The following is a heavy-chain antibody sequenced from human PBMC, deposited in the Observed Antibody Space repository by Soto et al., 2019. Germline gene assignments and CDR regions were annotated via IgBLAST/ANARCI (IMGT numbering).Heavy chain of an antibody. D-gene: IGHD4-17*01. CDR1: GGSISSISYY. J-gene: IGHJ5*02. V-gene: IGHV4-39*01. Sequence: QVQLQESGPGLVKPSETLSLTCTVSGGSISSISYYWGWIRQPPGKGLEWIGSIYYSGSTYYKPSLKSRVNISVDTSKTQFSLKLSSVTAADTAVYYCARHDVSYGDYAWFDPWGQGTLVTVPS. CDR2: IYYSGST. CDR3: ARHDVSYGDYAWFDP.